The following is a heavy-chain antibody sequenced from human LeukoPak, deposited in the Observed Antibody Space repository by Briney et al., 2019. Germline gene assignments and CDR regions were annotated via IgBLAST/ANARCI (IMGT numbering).Heavy chain of an antibody. Sequence: ASVKVSCKASGYTFTSYYMHWVRQAPGQGLEWMGWISAYNGNTNYAQKLQGRVTMTTDTSTSTAYMELRSLRSDDTAVYYCARDANSGYVNVDYWGQGTLVTVSS. CDR3: ARDANSGYVNVDY. D-gene: IGHD5-12*01. CDR2: ISAYNGNT. CDR1: GYTFTSYY. V-gene: IGHV1-18*04. J-gene: IGHJ4*02.